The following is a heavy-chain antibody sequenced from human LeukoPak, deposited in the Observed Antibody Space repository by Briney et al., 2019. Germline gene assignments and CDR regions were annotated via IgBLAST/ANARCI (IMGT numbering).Heavy chain of an antibody. D-gene: IGHD5-18*01. CDR1: GDSVSSNSAT. CDR3: ARGLDTAIAY. J-gene: IGHJ4*02. Sequence: SQTLSLTCAISGDSVSSNSATWNWIRQSPSRGLEWLGRTYYKSMWHSDYAVSVKSRIILNPDTSKNQFSLQLNSVTPEDTAVYFCARGLDTAIAYWGQGTLVTVSS. CDR2: TYYKSMWHS. V-gene: IGHV6-1*01.